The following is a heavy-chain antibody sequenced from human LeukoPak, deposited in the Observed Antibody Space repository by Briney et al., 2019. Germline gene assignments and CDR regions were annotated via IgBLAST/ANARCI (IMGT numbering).Heavy chain of an antibody. V-gene: IGHV4-59*08. D-gene: IGHD3-10*01. J-gene: IGHJ4*02. Sequence: SEALSLTCTVSGGSISSYYWSWIPQTPGKGLEWIGYIYYSGGTYYSPSLQSRLTLSVDTSKNQFSLKLSSVAAADTAVYYCARRARGTFDYWGQGTLVAVSS. CDR2: IYYSGGT. CDR1: GGSISSYY. CDR3: ARRARGTFDY.